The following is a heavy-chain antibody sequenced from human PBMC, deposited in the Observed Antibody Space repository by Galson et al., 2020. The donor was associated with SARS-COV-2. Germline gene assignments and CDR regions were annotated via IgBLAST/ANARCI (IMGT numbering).Heavy chain of an antibody. V-gene: IGHV1-58*01. D-gene: IGHD1-26*01. Sequence: SVKVSCKTSGFRFTASAVQWVRQARGQRLEWIGWIVVGSGKTHYAQKFQERVTITRDMSTTTAYMELSSLRSEDTAVYYCAAFVGNNPAYWGQGTLVSVSS. CDR2: IVVGSGKT. CDR3: AAFVGNNPAY. CDR1: GFRFTASA. J-gene: IGHJ4*02.